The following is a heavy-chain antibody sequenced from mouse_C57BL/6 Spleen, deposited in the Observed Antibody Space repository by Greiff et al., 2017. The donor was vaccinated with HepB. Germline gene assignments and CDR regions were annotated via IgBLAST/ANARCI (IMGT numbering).Heavy chain of an antibody. CDR2: IWSGGST. J-gene: IGHJ1*03. V-gene: IGHV2-2*01. CDR3: ARRRDDYDVWYFDV. Sequence: VQLVESGPGLVQPSQSLSITCTVSGFSLTSYGVHWVRQSPGKGLEWLGVIWSGGSTDYNAAFISRLSISKDNSKSQVFFKMNSLQADDTAIYYCARRRDDYDVWYFDVWGTGTTVTVSS. CDR1: GFSLTSYG. D-gene: IGHD2-4*01.